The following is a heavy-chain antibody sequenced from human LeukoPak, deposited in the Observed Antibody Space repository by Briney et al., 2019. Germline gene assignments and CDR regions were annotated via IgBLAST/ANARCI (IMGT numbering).Heavy chain of an antibody. CDR3: ARATLGNFDY. V-gene: IGHV4-30-4*08. D-gene: IGHD7-27*01. Sequence: SETLSLTCTVSGGSVSSGSYYWSWIRQPPGTGLEWIGYIYYSGSTYYNPSLKSRVTISVDTSKNQFSLKLSSVTAADTAVYYCARATLGNFDYWGQGTLVTVSS. CDR1: GGSVSSGSYY. J-gene: IGHJ4*02. CDR2: IYYSGST.